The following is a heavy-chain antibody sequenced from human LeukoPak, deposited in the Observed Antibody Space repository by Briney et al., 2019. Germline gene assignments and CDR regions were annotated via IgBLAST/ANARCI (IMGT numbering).Heavy chain of an antibody. V-gene: IGHV4-39*01. D-gene: IGHD3-10*01. CDR1: GGSISSSSYY. CDR3: ARLVRGVNDY. J-gene: IGHJ4*02. Sequence: SETLSLTCTVSGGSISSSSYYWGWIRQPPGQGLEWIGSIYYSGSTYYNPSLKSRVTISVDTSKNQFSLKLSSVTAADTAVYYCARLVRGVNDYWGQGTLVTVSS. CDR2: IYYSGST.